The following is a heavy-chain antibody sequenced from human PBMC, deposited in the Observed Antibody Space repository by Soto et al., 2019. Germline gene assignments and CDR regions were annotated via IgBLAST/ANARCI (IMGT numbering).Heavy chain of an antibody. D-gene: IGHD1-26*01. CDR2: ISWNSGSI. J-gene: IGHJ6*02. V-gene: IGHV3-9*01. CDR3: AKDMRSYSYYYCGMDV. CDR1: GFTFDDYA. Sequence: EVQLVESGGGLVQPGRSPRLSCAASGFTFDDYAMHWVRQAPGKGLEWVSGISWNSGSIGYADSVKGRFTISRDNAKNSLYLQMNSLRAEDTALYYCAKDMRSYSYYYCGMDVWGQGTTVTVSS.